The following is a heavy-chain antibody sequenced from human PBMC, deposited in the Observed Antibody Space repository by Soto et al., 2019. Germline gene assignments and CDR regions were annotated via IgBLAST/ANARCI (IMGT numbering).Heavy chain of an antibody. J-gene: IGHJ3*02. V-gene: IGHV1-69*12. CDR3: ARIRVDCGGDCYPGDAFDI. CDR1: GGTFSSYA. Sequence: QVQLVQSGAEVKKPGSSVKVSCKASGGTFSSYAISWVRQAPGQGLEWMGGIIPIFGTANYAQKFQGRVTITADDSTSTAYMELSSLRSEDTAVYYCARIRVDCGGDCYPGDAFDIWGQVTMVTVSS. CDR2: IIPIFGTA. D-gene: IGHD2-21*02.